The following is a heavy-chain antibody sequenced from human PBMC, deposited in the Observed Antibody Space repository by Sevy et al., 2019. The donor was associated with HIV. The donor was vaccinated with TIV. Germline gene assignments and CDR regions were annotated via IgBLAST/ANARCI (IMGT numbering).Heavy chain of an antibody. CDR2: IYFSGRT. V-gene: IGHV4-59*13. J-gene: IGHJ4*02. Sequence: SETLSLTCTVSGGSLSTYFWSWIRQPPGKGLEWIGYIYFSGRTDYNPSLKSRVSISSDTSKNHFSLQLNSVTAADAAVYYCARGDTRMEVGYWGQGTLVTVSS. D-gene: IGHD5-18*01. CDR3: ARGDTRMEVGY. CDR1: GGSLSTYF.